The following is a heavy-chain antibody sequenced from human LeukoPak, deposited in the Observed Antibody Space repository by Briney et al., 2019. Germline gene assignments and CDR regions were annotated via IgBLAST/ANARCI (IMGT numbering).Heavy chain of an antibody. CDR1: GYSISSGYY. D-gene: IGHD2-15*01. CDR3: ARDHIVVANYYFYYYGMDV. Sequence: SETLSLTCAVSGYSISSGYYWGWIRQPPGKGLEWIRSIYHSGSTYYNPSLKSRVTISVDTSKNQFSLKLSSVTAADTAVYYCARDHIVVANYYFYYYGMDVWGKGTTVTVSS. V-gene: IGHV4-38-2*02. CDR2: IYHSGST. J-gene: IGHJ6*04.